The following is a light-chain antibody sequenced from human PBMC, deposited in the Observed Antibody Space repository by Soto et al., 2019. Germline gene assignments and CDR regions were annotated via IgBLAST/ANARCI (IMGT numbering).Light chain of an antibody. CDR1: SGSIASNY. Sequence: NFMLTQPHSVSESPGKTVTISCTRSSGSIASNYVQWYQQRPGSAPTTVIYDDNQRPSGVPDRFSGSIDSSSNSASLTISGLKTEDEADYYCQSYDSSTHVVFGGGTQLTVL. V-gene: IGLV6-57*04. J-gene: IGLJ2*01. CDR2: DDN. CDR3: QSYDSSTHVV.